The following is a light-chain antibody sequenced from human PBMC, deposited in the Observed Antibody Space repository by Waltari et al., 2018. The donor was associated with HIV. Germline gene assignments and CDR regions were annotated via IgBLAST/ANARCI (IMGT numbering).Light chain of an antibody. CDR3: CSYAGTYTYVL. J-gene: IGLJ3*02. V-gene: IGLV2-11*01. CDR1: SSDVGGYDS. Sequence: QSALTQPRSVSGSPGQSVTISCTGTSSDVGGYDSVSWYLQHPGKVPKLILYEVIKRPSGVPYRFSGAKAGNTASLTISGLQTEDEADYFCCSYAGTYTYVLFGGGTKLTVL. CDR2: EVI.